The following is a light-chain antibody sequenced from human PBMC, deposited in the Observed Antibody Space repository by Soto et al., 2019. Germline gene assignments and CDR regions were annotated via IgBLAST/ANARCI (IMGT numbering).Light chain of an antibody. CDR3: ETWDSNTQNWV. CDR2: LEGSGSY. V-gene: IGLV4-60*02. CDR1: SGHSSYI. J-gene: IGLJ3*02. Sequence: QAVVTQSSSASASLGSSVKLTCTLSSGHSSYIIAWLQQQPGTAPRYLMKLEGSGSYNKGSGVPDRFSGSSSGADRYLTSSNLQFEDEADYYGETWDSNTQNWVFGGGTKVTVL.